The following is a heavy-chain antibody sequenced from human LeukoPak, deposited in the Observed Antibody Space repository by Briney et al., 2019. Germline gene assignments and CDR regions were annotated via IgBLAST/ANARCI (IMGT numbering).Heavy chain of an antibody. D-gene: IGHD6-19*01. CDR3: ARAGSDWKIDY. J-gene: IGHJ4*02. Sequence: GGPLRLSCAASQFAFSGYWMHWVRQVPGKALVWVSRTNHDGTSTNYADSVKGRFTISRDNAKSTLFLQLSSLRAEDTAVYYCARAGSDWKIDYWGQGTLVTVSS. V-gene: IGHV3-74*01. CDR2: TNHDGTST. CDR1: QFAFSGYW.